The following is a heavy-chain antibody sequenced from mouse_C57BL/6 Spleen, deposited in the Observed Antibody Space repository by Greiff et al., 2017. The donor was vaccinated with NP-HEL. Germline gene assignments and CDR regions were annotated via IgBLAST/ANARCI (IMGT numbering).Heavy chain of an antibody. Sequence: EVQLQQSGPELVKPGASVKISCKASGYTFTDYYMNWVKQSHGKSLEWIGDINPNNGGTSYNQKFKGKATLTVDKSSSTAYMDLRSLTSEDSAVYYCARRDGSRGYWYFDVWGTGTTVTVSS. CDR1: GYTFTDYY. CDR3: ARRDGSRGYWYFDV. V-gene: IGHV1-26*01. J-gene: IGHJ1*03. CDR2: INPNNGGT. D-gene: IGHD1-1*01.